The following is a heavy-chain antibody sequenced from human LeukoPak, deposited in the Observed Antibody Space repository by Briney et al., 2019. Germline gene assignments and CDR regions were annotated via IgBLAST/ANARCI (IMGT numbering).Heavy chain of an antibody. Sequence: ASVKVSCKTSGYTFISYGISWVRQAPGQGLEWMGWISGYNGNTNYAQKLRQRLQGRVTMTTDTSTSTAYMELRSLTSDDTAVYYCARDITGTTTPFDYWGQGTLVTVSS. CDR2: ISGYNGNT. D-gene: IGHD1-20*01. CDR3: ARDITGTTTPFDY. J-gene: IGHJ4*02. CDR1: GYTFISYG. V-gene: IGHV1-18*01.